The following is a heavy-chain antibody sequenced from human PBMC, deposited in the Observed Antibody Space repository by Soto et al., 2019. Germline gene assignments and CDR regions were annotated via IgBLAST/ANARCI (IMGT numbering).Heavy chain of an antibody. J-gene: IGHJ4*02. CDR1: GGSISSYY. Sequence: SETLSLTCTVSGGSISSYYWSWIRQPPGKGLEWIGYIYYSGSTNYNPSLKSRVTISVDTSKNQFSLKLSSVTAADTAVYYCASRDSSGWYYFDYWGQGTLVTVS. V-gene: IGHV4-59*01. CDR3: ASRDSSGWYYFDY. CDR2: IYYSGST. D-gene: IGHD6-19*01.